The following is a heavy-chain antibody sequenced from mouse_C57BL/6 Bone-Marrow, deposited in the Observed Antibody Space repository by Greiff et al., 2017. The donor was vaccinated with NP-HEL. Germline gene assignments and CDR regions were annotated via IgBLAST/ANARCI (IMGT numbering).Heavy chain of an antibody. V-gene: IGHV1-50*01. Sequence: VQLQQPGAELVKPGASVKLSCKASGYTFTSYWMQWVKQRPGQGLEWIGEIDPSDSYTNYNQKFKGKATLTVDTSSSTAYMQLSSLTSEDSAVHYCASRPVVASMDYWGQGTSVTVSS. CDR3: ASRPVVASMDY. J-gene: IGHJ4*01. D-gene: IGHD1-1*01. CDR2: IDPSDSYT. CDR1: GYTFTSYW.